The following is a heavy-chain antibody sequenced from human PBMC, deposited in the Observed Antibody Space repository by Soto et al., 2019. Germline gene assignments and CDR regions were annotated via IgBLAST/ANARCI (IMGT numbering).Heavy chain of an antibody. CDR3: ARLRASSWYLGGYLDY. D-gene: IGHD6-13*01. CDR2: IVIGSDYT. V-gene: IGHV3-11*06. CDR1: GFTFSDYY. Sequence: LRLSCAASGFTFSDYYMAWVRQAPGKGLEWVSYIVIGSDYTNYADSVKGRFTISRDNAKNSLYLEMNSLRVEDTAVYYCARLRASSWYLGGYLDYWGQGTLVTVSS. J-gene: IGHJ4*02.